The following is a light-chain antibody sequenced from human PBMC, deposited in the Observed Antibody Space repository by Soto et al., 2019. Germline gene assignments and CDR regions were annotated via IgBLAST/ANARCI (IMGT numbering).Light chain of an antibody. CDR1: SSDVGGYNY. CDR3: SSYTSSRTYI. J-gene: IGLJ1*01. CDR2: DVS. Sequence: VLAQPASVSGSPGQSITISCTGTSSDVGGYNYVSWYQQHPGKAPKLMFYDVSNRPSGVSNRFSGSKSGNTASLTISGLQAEDEADYYCSSYTSSRTYIFGTGTKVTVL. V-gene: IGLV2-14*03.